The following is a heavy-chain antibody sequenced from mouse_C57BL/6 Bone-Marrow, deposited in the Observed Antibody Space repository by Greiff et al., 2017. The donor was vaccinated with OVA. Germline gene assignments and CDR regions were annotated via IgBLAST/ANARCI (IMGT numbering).Heavy chain of an antibody. CDR3: ARSGGPSRYFDV. J-gene: IGHJ1*03. CDR2: IYSGGGYT. V-gene: IGHV1-63*01. CDR1: GYTFTNYW. D-gene: IGHD3-1*01. Sequence: QVQLQQSGAELVRPGTSVKMSCKASGYTFTNYWIGWAKQRPGHGLEWIGDIYSGGGYTNYNEKFKGKATLTADKSSSTAYMQFSSLTSEDSAIYYCARSGGPSRYFDVWGTGTTVTVSS.